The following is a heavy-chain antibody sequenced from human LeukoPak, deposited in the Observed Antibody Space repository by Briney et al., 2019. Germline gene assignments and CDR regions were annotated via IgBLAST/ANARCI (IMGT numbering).Heavy chain of an antibody. D-gene: IGHD3-16*01. CDR2: ITTNGRST. CDR1: GFSFSTSA. CDR3: ARDRGRRRATNWFDP. J-gene: IGHJ5*02. Sequence: GGSLRLSCSASGFSFSTSAMHWVRQAPGKGPQFVSAITTNGRSTYYADSVKGRFTISRDNSKSTLDLQMSSLRAEDTAVYYCARDRGRRRATNWFDPWGQGTLVTVSS. V-gene: IGHV3-64D*06.